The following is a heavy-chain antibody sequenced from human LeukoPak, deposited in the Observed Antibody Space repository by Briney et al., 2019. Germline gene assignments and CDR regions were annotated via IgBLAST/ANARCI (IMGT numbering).Heavy chain of an antibody. J-gene: IGHJ4*02. D-gene: IGHD3-3*01. Sequence: KASETLSLTCTVSGGSISSYYWSWIRQPPGKGLEWIGYIYYSGSTNYNPSLKSRVTISVDTSKNKFSLKLNSVTAADTAVYYCARDRGGVVSPFDYWGQGVLVTVSS. CDR1: GGSISSYY. V-gene: IGHV4-59*12. CDR2: IYYSGST. CDR3: ARDRGGVVSPFDY.